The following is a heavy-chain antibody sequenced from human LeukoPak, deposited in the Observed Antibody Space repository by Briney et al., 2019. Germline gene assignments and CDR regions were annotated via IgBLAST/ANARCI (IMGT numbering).Heavy chain of an antibody. CDR1: GYTFTSYD. D-gene: IGHD3-10*01. V-gene: IGHV1-8*01. CDR3: ATAGFAFDP. CDR2: MNPNSGNT. Sequence: ASVKVSCKASGYTFTSYDINWVRQATGQGLEWMGWMNPNSGNTGYAQKFQGRVSITADESTSTAYMELSSLRSADTAIYYCATAGFAFDPWGQGTLVTVSS. J-gene: IGHJ5*02.